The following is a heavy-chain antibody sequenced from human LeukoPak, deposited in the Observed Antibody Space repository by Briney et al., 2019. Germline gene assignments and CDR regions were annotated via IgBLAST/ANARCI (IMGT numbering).Heavy chain of an antibody. CDR2: IYTTGST. CDR3: ATSPYYFYIDV. Sequence: SETLSLTCSVSGASISSGSYFWTWIRQPAGKGLEWIGRIYTTGSTNYNPSPTSRVTISMDASKNQFSLNLSSVTAADTAVYYCATSPYYFYIDVWGKGTSVIVSS. J-gene: IGHJ6*03. V-gene: IGHV4-61*02. CDR1: GASISSGSYF.